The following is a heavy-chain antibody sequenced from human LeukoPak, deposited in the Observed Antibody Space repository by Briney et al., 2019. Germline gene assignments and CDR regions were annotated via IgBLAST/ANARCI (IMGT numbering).Heavy chain of an antibody. CDR1: GFTFSSFA. Sequence: GGSLRLSCAASGFTFSSFAMASVRQAPGKGLEWVSGISGSGGNTYYADSVKGRCTISRDNSKNTLYLQMNSLRAEVTAVYYCAKDASPYYWGQGTLVTVSS. V-gene: IGHV3-23*01. J-gene: IGHJ4*02. CDR2: ISGSGGNT. CDR3: AKDASPYY.